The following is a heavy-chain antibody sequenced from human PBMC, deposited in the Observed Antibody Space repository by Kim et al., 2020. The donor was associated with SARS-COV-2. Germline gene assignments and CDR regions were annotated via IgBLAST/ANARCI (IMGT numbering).Heavy chain of an antibody. Sequence: GGSLRLSCSASGFTFSSYAMHWVRQAPGKGLEYVSAISSNGGSTYYADSVKGRFTISRDNSKNTLYLQMSSLRAEDTAVYYCVKDRLGVSGSYSYYFDYWGQGTMVTVSS. D-gene: IGHD1-26*01. CDR2: ISSNGGST. V-gene: IGHV3-64D*06. CDR3: VKDRLGVSGSYSYYFDY. J-gene: IGHJ4*02. CDR1: GFTFSSYA.